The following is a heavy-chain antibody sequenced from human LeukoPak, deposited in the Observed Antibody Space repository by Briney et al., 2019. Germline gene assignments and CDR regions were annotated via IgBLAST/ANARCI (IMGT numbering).Heavy chain of an antibody. CDR1: GFTFSSYS. D-gene: IGHD4-17*01. Sequence: PGGSLRLSCAASGFTFSSYSMNWVRQAPGKGLEWVSSISSSSSYIYYADSVKGRFTISRDNAKNSLYLQTNSLRAEDTAVYYCAREAPRYGYAFDIWGQGTMVTVSS. J-gene: IGHJ3*02. CDR3: AREAPRYGYAFDI. V-gene: IGHV3-21*01. CDR2: ISSSSSYI.